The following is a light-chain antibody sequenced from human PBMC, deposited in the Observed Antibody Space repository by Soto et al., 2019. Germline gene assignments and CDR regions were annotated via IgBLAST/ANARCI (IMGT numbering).Light chain of an antibody. CDR3: HQYGSSPWT. CDR1: QSVTSSY. CDR2: GAS. V-gene: IGKV3-20*01. J-gene: IGKJ1*01. Sequence: DIVLTQSPGTLSLSPGERGTLSCRASQSVTSSYLAWYQQKPGQAPRLLIYGASSRATGIPDRFSGSGSGTDFALTISRLEPEAFAVYFCHQYGSSPWTFGQGTKVEIK.